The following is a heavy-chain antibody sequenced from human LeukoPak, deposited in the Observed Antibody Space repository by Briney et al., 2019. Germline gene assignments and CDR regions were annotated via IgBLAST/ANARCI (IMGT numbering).Heavy chain of an antibody. V-gene: IGHV3-21*01. CDR1: GFTFSTYS. D-gene: IGHD3-10*01. Sequence: GGSLRLSCAVSGFTFSTYSMNWVRQAPGKGLEWVSSISSSISYIYYADSVKGRFTISRDNAKNSLYLQMNSLRAEDTAVYYCARSRGVIGIFDYWGQGTLVTVSS. J-gene: IGHJ4*02. CDR3: ARSRGVIGIFDY. CDR2: ISSSISYI.